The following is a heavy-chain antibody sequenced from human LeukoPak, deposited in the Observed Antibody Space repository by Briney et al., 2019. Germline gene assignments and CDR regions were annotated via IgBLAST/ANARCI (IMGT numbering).Heavy chain of an antibody. CDR1: GFTSRGFG. CDR2: ISGSGGST. V-gene: IGHV3-23*01. D-gene: IGHD2-2*02. CDR3: ARDLPIVVVPAAIPYYFDY. J-gene: IGHJ4*02. Sequence: VGSLRLSSAASGFTSRGFGMRCVRQAPGEGLEWVSAISGSGGSTYYADSVKGRFTISRDNSKNTLYLKMNSLRAEDTAVYYCARDLPIVVVPAAIPYYFDYWGQGPLVTVS.